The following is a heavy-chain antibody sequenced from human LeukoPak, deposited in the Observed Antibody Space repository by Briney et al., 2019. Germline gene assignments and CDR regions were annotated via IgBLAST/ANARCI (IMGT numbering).Heavy chain of an antibody. CDR2: ISYDGSNK. CDR3: AKDRGDYYDAFDI. V-gene: IGHV3-30*18. Sequence: GGSLRLSCAASGFTFSSYGMHWVRQAPGKGLEWVAVISYDGSNKYYADSVKGRFTISRDNSKNTLYLQMNSLRAEDTAVYYCAKDRGDYYDAFDIWGQGTMVTVSS. CDR1: GFTFSSYG. J-gene: IGHJ3*02. D-gene: IGHD1-26*01.